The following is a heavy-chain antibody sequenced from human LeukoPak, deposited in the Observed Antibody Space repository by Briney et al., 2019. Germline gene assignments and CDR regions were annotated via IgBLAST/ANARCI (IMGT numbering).Heavy chain of an antibody. V-gene: IGHV3-48*03. CDR3: ARDEGVSGYDP. J-gene: IGHJ2*01. D-gene: IGHD5-12*01. CDR1: GFTFSSYE. CDR2: ISSSGSTI. Sequence: GGSLRLPCAASGFTFSSYEMNWVRQAPGKGLEWVSYISSSGSTIYYADSVKGRFTISRDNAKNSLYLQMNSLRAEDTAVYYCARDEGVSGYDPWGRGTLVTVSS.